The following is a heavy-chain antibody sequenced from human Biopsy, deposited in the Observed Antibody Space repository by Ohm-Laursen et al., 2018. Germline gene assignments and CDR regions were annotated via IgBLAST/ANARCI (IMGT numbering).Heavy chain of an antibody. Sequence: SLRLSCAAPGFNFRDYNMNWIRQAPGRGLEWISHISSSGTTIYYGDVVRGRFTISRDNDKNSLFLQMNSLRADNTAVYYCTGRYDIGAYGVDVWGQGTTVIVSS. CDR1: GFNFRDYN. V-gene: IGHV3-11*01. J-gene: IGHJ6*02. CDR3: TGRYDIGAYGVDV. CDR2: ISSSGTTI. D-gene: IGHD3-9*01.